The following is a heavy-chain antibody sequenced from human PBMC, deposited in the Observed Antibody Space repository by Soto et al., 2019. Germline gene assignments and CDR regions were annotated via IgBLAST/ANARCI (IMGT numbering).Heavy chain of an antibody. D-gene: IGHD2-2*03. CDR3: SRDGYPAWVKNMDV. CDR2: INSDGSTT. V-gene: IGHV3-74*01. CDR1: GFSLRTFW. J-gene: IGHJ6*02. Sequence: PGGSLKISCAASGFSLRTFWMHWVVQATGKGLVWVSRINSDGSTTNYADSVKGRFTISRDNAKNTVYLQMNSLTAEDTAVYYCSRDGYPAWVKNMDVWGQGTTVTVSS.